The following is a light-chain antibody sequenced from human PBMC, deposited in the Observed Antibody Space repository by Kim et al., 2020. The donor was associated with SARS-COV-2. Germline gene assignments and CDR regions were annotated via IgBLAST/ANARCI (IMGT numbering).Light chain of an antibody. V-gene: IGLV2-11*03. J-gene: IGLJ3*02. CDR3: NSYAGSYTWL. CDR1: SSDVGPYNY. CDR2: DVS. Sequence: GQSVTISYTGTSSDVGPYNYVSWYQQHPGKAPKVMIYDVSERPSGVPDRFSGSKSGNTASLTISGLQAEDEADYYCNSYAGSYTWLFGGGTQLTVL.